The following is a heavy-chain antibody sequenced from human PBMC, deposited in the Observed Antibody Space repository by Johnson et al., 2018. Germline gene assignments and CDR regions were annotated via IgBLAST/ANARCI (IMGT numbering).Heavy chain of an antibody. CDR1: GGSFSGYY. D-gene: IGHD3-10*01. Sequence: QVQLQQWGAGLLKPSETLSLTCAVYGGSFSGYYWNWIRQPPGKGLEWIGEINHSGSTNYNPSLKSRVTISVDTSKNQFSLKLSSVTAADTAVYYCGRGLRGNGPRRAFDIWGQGTKVTVSS. V-gene: IGHV4-34*01. J-gene: IGHJ3*02. CDR2: INHSGST. CDR3: GRGLRGNGPRRAFDI.